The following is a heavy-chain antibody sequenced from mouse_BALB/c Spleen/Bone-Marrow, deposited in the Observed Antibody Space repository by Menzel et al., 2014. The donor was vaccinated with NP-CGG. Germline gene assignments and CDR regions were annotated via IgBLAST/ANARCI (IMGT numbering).Heavy chain of an antibody. Sequence: VRLQQSGGGLVQPGGSLKLSCAASGFTFSSYGMSWVRQTPDKRLELVATINSDGGVTYYPDSVKGRFTISRDNAKNTLYLQMSSLKSEDTAMYYCARENPYGNYFDYWGQGTTLTVSS. J-gene: IGHJ2*01. D-gene: IGHD2-1*01. CDR3: ARENPYGNYFDY. CDR2: INSDGGVT. V-gene: IGHV5-6-3*01. CDR1: GFTFSSYG.